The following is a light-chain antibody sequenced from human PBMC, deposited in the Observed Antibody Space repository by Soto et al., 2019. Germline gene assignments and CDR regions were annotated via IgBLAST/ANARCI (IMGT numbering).Light chain of an antibody. V-gene: IGKV1-5*03. CDR2: KAS. CDR3: QQYNSYPIT. Sequence: DIQMTQSPSTLSTSVGDRVTITCRASQSINSWLAWFQQKPGKAPKLLIYKASNLESVVPSRFSGSGSGTEFTLTISSLQPADFGTYYCQQYNSYPITFGRGTKVEIK. J-gene: IGKJ4*01. CDR1: QSINSW.